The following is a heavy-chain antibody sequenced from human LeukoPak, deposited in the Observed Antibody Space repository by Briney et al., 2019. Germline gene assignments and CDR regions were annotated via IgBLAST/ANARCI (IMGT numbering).Heavy chain of an antibody. D-gene: IGHD3-22*01. CDR1: GGSISSGGYF. Sequence: SQTLSLTCTVSGGSISSGGYFWSWIRQHPGKGLEWIGYIYYSGSTYYNPSLKSRVTISVDTSKNQFSLKLSSVTAADTAVYYCARAPWYYYDSSGYYLDYWGQEPWSPSPQ. CDR2: IYYSGST. V-gene: IGHV4-31*03. J-gene: IGHJ4*01. CDR3: ARAPWYYYDSSGYYLDY.